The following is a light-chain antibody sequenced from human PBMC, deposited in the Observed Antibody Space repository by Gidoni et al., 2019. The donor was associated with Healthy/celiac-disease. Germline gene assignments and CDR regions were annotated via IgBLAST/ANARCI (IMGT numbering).Light chain of an antibody. CDR2: DAS. V-gene: IGKV3-11*01. J-gene: IGKJ5*01. CDR1: QSVSSY. CDR3: QQRSNWPPT. Sequence: EIVLTQSPATLSLSPGERATLSCRDSQSVSSYLAWSQQKPGQAPRLLIYDASNRATGIPARFSGSGSGTDFTLTISSLEPEDFAVYYCQQRSNWPPTFGQGTRLEIK.